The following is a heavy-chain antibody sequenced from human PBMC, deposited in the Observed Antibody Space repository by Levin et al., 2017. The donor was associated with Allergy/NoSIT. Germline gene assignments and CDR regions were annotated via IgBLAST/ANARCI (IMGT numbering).Heavy chain of an antibody. CDR3: ARRIYFDL. CDR1: CFPVRRAY. J-gene: IGHJ2*01. V-gene: IGHV3-66*02. Sequence: LSFSSSCFPVRRAYLNWVRQAPGKGLEWVSIIYSGGTTYYADSVKGRFTIFRDNSKNTLYLQMNSLRAEDTAVYYCARRIYFDLWGRGTLVTVSS. CDR2: IYSGGTT.